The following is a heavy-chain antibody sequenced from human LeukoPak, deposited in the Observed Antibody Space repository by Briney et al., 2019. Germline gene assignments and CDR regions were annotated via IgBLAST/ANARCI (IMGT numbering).Heavy chain of an antibody. J-gene: IGHJ3*02. CDR3: AKYREKNSVYDAFDI. CDR1: GFTFNNFA. D-gene: IGHD5/OR15-5a*01. CDR2: MSGSGYST. Sequence: GGSLRLSCAASGFTFNNFAMTWVRQSPGKGLEWVSGMSGSGYSTYYADSVKGRFTISRDNSKSTLYLQMNTLRAEDTAVYCCAKYREKNSVYDAFDIWGQGTLVTVSS. V-gene: IGHV3-23*01.